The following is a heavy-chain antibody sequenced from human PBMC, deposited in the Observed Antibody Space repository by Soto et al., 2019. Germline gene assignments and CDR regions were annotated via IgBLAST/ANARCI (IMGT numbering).Heavy chain of an antibody. CDR1: GFSLSTSGMR. CDR3: ARAPPGEDAFDI. CDR2: IDWDDDK. Sequence: SGPTLVNPTQTLTLTCTFSGFSLSTSGMRVNWIRQPPGKALEWLARIDWDDDKFYSTSLKTRLTISKDTSKNQVVLTMTNMDPVGTATYYCARAPPGEDAFDIWGQGTLVTVSS. J-gene: IGHJ3*02. V-gene: IGHV2-70*04. D-gene: IGHD3-10*01.